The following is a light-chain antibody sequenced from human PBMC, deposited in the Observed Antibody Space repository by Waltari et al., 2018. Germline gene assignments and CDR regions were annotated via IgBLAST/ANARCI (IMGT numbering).Light chain of an antibody. J-gene: IGKJ4*01. CDR1: QNIRSY. V-gene: IGKV1-39*01. CDR3: QQGYTAPLT. Sequence: DIQFTQPPSSLSASEGDRVTITCLASQNIRSYLNWYQQSPGKAPNLLIYGASSLQSGIPSRFSGSGYGTDFTLTISSLQPEDFTTYYCQQGYTAPLTFGGGTKLEIK. CDR2: GAS.